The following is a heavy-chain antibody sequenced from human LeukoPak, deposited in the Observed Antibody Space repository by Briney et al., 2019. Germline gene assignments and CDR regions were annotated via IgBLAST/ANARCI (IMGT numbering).Heavy chain of an antibody. CDR3: AREGGPYRPLDY. J-gene: IGHJ4*02. CDR2: IYHSGST. V-gene: IGHV4-4*02. CDR1: GGSISRSNW. Sequence: PSETLSLTCAVSGGSISRSNWWSWVRQPPGKGLEWIGEIYHSGSTNYNPSLKSRVNISVDKSKNQFSLKLSSVTAADTAVYYCAREGGPYRPLDYSGQGTLVTVSS.